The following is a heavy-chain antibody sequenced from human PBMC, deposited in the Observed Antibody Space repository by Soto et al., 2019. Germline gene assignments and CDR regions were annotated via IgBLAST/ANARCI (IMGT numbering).Heavy chain of an antibody. V-gene: IGHV1-69*12. CDR2: IIPIFGTA. Sequence: QVQLVQSGAEVKKPGSSVKVSCKASGGTFSSCAISWVRQAPGQGLEWMGGIIPIFGTANYAQKFQGRVTITADESTSTADMELGSLRSEDTAVYYCARHVPAAGYYDGMDVWGQGTTVTVSS. CDR3: ARHVPAAGYYDGMDV. D-gene: IGHD2-2*01. CDR1: GGTFSSCA. J-gene: IGHJ6*02.